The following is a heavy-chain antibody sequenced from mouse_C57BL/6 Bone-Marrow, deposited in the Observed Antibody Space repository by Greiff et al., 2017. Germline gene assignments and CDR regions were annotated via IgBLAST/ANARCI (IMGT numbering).Heavy chain of an antibody. CDR2: IYCDDDK. CDR3: ARYDYGRWYYDF. D-gene: IGHD2-4*01. V-gene: IGHV8-12*01. CDR1: GFSLSTSGMG. Sequence: QVPLQEPGPGLLQSSPTLSLTCSFSGFSLSTSGMGVIWIRQPSGKGLGWLAHIYCDDDKRYNQSLNSRLTISKDTSRNEVFLKITSVDTADTASDYCARYDYGRWYYDFWGTGTTVTVSS. J-gene: IGHJ1*03.